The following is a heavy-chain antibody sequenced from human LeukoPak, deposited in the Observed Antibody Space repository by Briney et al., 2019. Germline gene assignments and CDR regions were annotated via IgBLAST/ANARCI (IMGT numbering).Heavy chain of an antibody. J-gene: IGHJ4*02. Sequence: PSETLSLTCTVSGGSISSYYWSWIRQSPGKGLEWIGYIYYGGSANYNPSLKSRATISIDRSKNQFSLKLSSLTAADTAVYYCARHGSSYSFDYWGQGTLVTVSS. CDR1: GGSISSYY. CDR3: ARHGSSYSFDY. V-gene: IGHV4-59*08. D-gene: IGHD6-13*01. CDR2: IYYGGSA.